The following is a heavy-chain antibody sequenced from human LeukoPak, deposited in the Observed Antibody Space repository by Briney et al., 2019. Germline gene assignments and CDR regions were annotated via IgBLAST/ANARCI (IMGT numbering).Heavy chain of an antibody. CDR1: GYTLTELS. Sequence: ASVKVSCKVSGYTLTELSMHWVRQAPGKGLEWMGGFDPEDGETIYAQKFQGRVTMTEDTSTNTAYMELRSLRSDDTAVYFCASTSMEVGATQFDYWGQGTPVTVSS. CDR2: FDPEDGET. D-gene: IGHD1-26*01. V-gene: IGHV1-24*01. CDR3: ASTSMEVGATQFDY. J-gene: IGHJ4*02.